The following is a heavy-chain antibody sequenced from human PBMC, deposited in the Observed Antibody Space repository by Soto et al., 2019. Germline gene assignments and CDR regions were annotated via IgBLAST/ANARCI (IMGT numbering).Heavy chain of an antibody. V-gene: IGHV4-30-4*01. D-gene: IGHD3-3*01. Sequence: QVQLQESGPGLVKPSQTLSLTCTVSGGSISSGDYYWSWIRQPPGKGLEWIGYIYNSGSTYYNPSLKTRVTISVNPAQNHFPLKLSPVTAAATAVYYCASRIRFLSWIPTDYWGQGTLVTVSS. CDR2: IYNSGST. J-gene: IGHJ4*02. CDR1: GGSISSGDYY. CDR3: ASRIRFLSWIPTDY.